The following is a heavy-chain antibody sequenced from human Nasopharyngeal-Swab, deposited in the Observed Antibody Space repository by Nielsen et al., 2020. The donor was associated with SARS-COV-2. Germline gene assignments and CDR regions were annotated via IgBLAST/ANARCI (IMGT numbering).Heavy chain of an antibody. CDR2: ISGSGGST. J-gene: IGHJ6*02. D-gene: IGHD6-13*01. CDR3: AKGAPGIAARGGYYGMDV. V-gene: IGHV3-23*01. CDR1: GFTFSSYA. Sequence: LSLTCAASGFTFSSYAMSWVRQAPGKGLEWVSAISGSGGSTYYADSVKGRFTISRDNSKNTLYLQMNSLRAEDTAVYYCAKGAPGIAARGGYYGMDVWGQGTTVTVSS.